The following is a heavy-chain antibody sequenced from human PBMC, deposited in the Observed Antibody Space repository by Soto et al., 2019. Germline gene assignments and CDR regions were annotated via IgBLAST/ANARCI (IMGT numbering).Heavy chain of an antibody. Sequence: PGGSLRLSCAASGFTFSSYGMHWVRQAPGKGLEWVAVISYDGSNKYYADSVKGRFTISRDNSKNTLYLQMNSLRAEDTAVYYCASRYSSSWYPTNYYYYGMDVWGQGTTVTVSS. CDR2: ISYDGSNK. D-gene: IGHD6-13*01. CDR3: ASRYSSSWYPTNYYYYGMDV. J-gene: IGHJ6*02. V-gene: IGHV3-30*03. CDR1: GFTFSSYG.